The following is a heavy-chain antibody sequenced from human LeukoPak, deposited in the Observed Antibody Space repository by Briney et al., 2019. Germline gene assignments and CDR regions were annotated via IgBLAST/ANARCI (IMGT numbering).Heavy chain of an antibody. Sequence: AASVKVSCKASGYSFTSNYIHWVRQAPGQGLEWMGWINTNTGNPTYAQGFTGRFDFSLDTSVSTAYLQISSLKAEDTAVYYCARDSGDYVSVEWGQGTLVTVSS. V-gene: IGHV7-4-1*02. CDR2: INTNTGNP. D-gene: IGHD4-17*01. CDR3: ARDSGDYVSVE. J-gene: IGHJ4*02. CDR1: GYSFTSNY.